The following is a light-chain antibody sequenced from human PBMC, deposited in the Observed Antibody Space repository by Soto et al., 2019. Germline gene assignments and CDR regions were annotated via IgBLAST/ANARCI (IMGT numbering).Light chain of an antibody. CDR3: PQFGSSPMYF. CDR2: GSS. J-gene: IGKJ2*01. V-gene: IGKV3-20*01. Sequence: EFVLTQSPGTLSLSPGERATLSCRASQSVSSNYLAWYQQKPGQAPRLLIYGSSNRATGIPDRFSGSGSGTDFTLTISRLEPEDFAVYYCPQFGSSPMYFFGQGTKLEIK. CDR1: QSVSSNY.